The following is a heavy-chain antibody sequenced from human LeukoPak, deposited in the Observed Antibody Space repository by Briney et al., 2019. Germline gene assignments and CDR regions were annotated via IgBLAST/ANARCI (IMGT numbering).Heavy chain of an antibody. CDR2: INHSGST. CDR3: ARGRDYYDSSGYYGPFDY. Sequence: QSSETLSLTCAVYGGSSSGYYWSWIRQPPGKGLEWIGEINHSGSTNYNPSLKSRVTISVDTSKNQFSLKLSSVTAADTAVYYCARGRDYYDSSGYYGPFDYWGQGTLVTVSS. CDR1: GGSSSGYY. V-gene: IGHV4-34*01. J-gene: IGHJ4*02. D-gene: IGHD3-22*01.